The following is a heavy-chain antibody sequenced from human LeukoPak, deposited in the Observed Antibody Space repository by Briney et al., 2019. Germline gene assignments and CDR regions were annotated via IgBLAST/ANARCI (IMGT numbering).Heavy chain of an antibody. Sequence: ASVKVSCKASGYTFTSYDINWVRQATGQGLEWMGWMNPNSGNTGYAQKFQGRVTMTRNTSISTAYMELSSLRSEDTAVYYCARIRAGFMVRGVMRGGWFDPWGQGTLVTVSS. CDR3: ARIRAGFMVRGVMRGGWFDP. D-gene: IGHD3-10*01. CDR2: MNPNSGNT. CDR1: GYTFTSYD. V-gene: IGHV1-8*01. J-gene: IGHJ5*02.